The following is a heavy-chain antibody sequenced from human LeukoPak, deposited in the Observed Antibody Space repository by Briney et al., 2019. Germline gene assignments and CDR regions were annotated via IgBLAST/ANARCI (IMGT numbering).Heavy chain of an antibody. CDR1: GFTVSSNY. J-gene: IGHJ4*02. V-gene: IGHV3-53*01. Sequence: PGGSLRLSCAASGFTVSSNYMSWVRQAPGKGLEWVSIIYSGGSTYYADSVKGRFTISRDNSKNTLYLQMNSLRAEDTATYYCVKDGHCRDSICATKIVVAGYLDHWGQGTQVTVSA. CDR2: IYSGGST. CDR3: VKDGHCRDSICATKIVVAGYLDH. D-gene: IGHD6-19*01.